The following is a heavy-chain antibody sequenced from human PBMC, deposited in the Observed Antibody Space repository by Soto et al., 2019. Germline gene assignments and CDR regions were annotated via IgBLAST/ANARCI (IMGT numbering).Heavy chain of an antibody. V-gene: IGHV4-39*01. D-gene: IGHD4-4*01. J-gene: IGHJ4*02. CDR2: IYFSGST. CDR1: GGSISSRLYY. CDR3: DTDSRDDYSHLVSVMNES. Sequence: ETLSLSFPVFGGSISSRLYYWDWIRQPAGRGREWIGNIYFSGSTYYNPSLRSRVSISVYTSNNQFSLELRSVTAAATAAYFGDTDSRDDYSHLVSVMNESWGPGILV.